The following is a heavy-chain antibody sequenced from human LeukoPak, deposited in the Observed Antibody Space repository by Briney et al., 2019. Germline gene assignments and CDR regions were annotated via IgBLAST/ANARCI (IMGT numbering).Heavy chain of an antibody. D-gene: IGHD3-16*01. J-gene: IGHJ4*02. Sequence: SETLSLTCTVSGGSISSYYWSWIRQPPGKGLEWIGYIYYSGSTNYNPSLKSRVTISVDTSKNQFSLKLSSVTAADTAVYYCARIPSRRIWGYYFDYWGQGTLVTVSS. CDR3: ARIPSRRIWGYYFDY. CDR1: GGSISSYY. CDR2: IYYSGST. V-gene: IGHV4-59*01.